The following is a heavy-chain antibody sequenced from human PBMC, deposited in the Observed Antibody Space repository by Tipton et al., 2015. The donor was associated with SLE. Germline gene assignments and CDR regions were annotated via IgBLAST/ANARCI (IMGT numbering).Heavy chain of an antibody. V-gene: IGHV4-31*02. D-gene: IGHD3-16*02. Sequence: LRLSCTVSGGSISSGGYYWSWIRQHPGKGLEWIGYIYYSGSTYYNPSLKSRVTISVDTSKKQFSLKLSSVTAADTAVYYCARGSLGGLGELSSFDYWGQGTLVTVSS. CDR2: IYYSGST. J-gene: IGHJ4*02. CDR1: GGSISSGGYY. CDR3: ARGSLGGLGELSSFDY.